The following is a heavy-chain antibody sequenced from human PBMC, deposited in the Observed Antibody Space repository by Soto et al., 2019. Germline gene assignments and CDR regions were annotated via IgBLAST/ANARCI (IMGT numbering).Heavy chain of an antibody. D-gene: IGHD6-6*01. Sequence: EVQLVESGGGLIEPGGSLRLSCAASGFIFSKAWMNWVRQAPGKGLEWVGRIKSETDGGTTYYGAPVQGRFTISRDDSENTLHLQMDSLKMEDTAVYYWTANSRQLLGGVWFAYWGRGTLVTVSS. CDR3: TANSRQLLGGVWFAY. J-gene: IGHJ4*02. CDR1: GFIFSKAW. V-gene: IGHV3-15*07. CDR2: IKSETDGGTT.